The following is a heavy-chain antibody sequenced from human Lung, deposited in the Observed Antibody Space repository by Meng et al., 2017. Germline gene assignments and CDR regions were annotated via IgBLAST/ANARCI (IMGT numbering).Heavy chain of an antibody. CDR1: GGSINNYY. CDR2: INHSGST. D-gene: IGHD4-11*01. V-gene: IGHV4-59*01. J-gene: IGHJ4*02. Sequence: QVQLHELGPGLVKASETLSITCTVSGGSINNYYWSWIRPPPGKGLEWIGEINHSGSTNYNPSLESRATISVDTSQNNLSLKLSSVTAADSAVYYCARGPTTMAHDFDYWGQGTLVTVSS. CDR3: ARGPTTMAHDFDY.